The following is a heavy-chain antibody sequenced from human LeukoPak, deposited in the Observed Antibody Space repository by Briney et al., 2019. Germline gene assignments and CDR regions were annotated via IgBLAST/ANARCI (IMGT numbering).Heavy chain of an antibody. V-gene: IGHV3-30-3*01. CDR1: GFTFSSYA. D-gene: IGHD2-2*01. Sequence: HPGRSLRLSCAASGFTFSSYAMHWVRQAPGKGLEWVAVISYDGSNKYYADSVTGRFTISRDNSKNTLYLQMNSLRVEDTAVYYCAKSQYQLPTSYYLYYMEVWGKGTTVTVSS. CDR3: AKSQYQLPTSYYLYYMEV. J-gene: IGHJ6*03. CDR2: ISYDGSNK.